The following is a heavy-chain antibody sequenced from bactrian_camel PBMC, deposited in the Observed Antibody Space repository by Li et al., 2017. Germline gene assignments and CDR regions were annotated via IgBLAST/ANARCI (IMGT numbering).Heavy chain of an antibody. CDR3: ARVRGVVAVGFVDY. J-gene: IGHJ4*01. CDR2: IRRSGGET. D-gene: IGHD6*01. V-gene: IGHV3-3*01. Sequence: VRPGGSLRLSCVVSGHSRGSNCVGWYRLPPGRAPAEREGVAAIRRSGGETWYAGSVKGRFTASRDNAQNTVYLQMNSLKPDDTAVYSCARVRGVVAVGFVDYWGQGTQVTVS. CDR1: GHSRGSNC.